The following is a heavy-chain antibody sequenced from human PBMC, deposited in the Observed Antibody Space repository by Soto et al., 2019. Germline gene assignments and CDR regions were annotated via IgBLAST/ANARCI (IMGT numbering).Heavy chain of an antibody. CDR1: ANSITSTRYY. J-gene: IGHJ4*02. V-gene: IGHV4-39*01. D-gene: IGHD2-21*02. Sequence: PSETLAFTCTLTANSITSTRYYWGWSRQPPGKGLEWIGSICFSGSRYNNPSLRSRVSMSIDTSKDQFSLKLKSVTAAATALYFCARPRTSVVTQAYFDVWGPGSLVPVS. CDR3: ARPRTSVVTQAYFDV. CDR2: ICFSGSR.